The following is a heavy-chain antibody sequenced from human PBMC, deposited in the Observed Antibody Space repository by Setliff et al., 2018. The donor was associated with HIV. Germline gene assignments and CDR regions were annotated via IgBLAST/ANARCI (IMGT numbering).Heavy chain of an antibody. V-gene: IGHV1-3*03. J-gene: IGHJ6*03. CDR2: INAGNGNT. D-gene: IGHD5-12*01. CDR1: GYTFTNYA. CDR3: ARGRKRDGYNFYYYYMDV. Sequence: ASVKVSCKASGYTFTNYAMHWLRQAPGQRLEWMGWINAGNGNTRYSQEFQGRVTITRDTSATTAYMELSSLRSEDMGLYYCARGRKRDGYNFYYYYMDVWDKGTTVTVSS.